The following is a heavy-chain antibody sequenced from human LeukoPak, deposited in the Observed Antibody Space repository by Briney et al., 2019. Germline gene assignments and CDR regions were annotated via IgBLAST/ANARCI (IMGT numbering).Heavy chain of an antibody. V-gene: IGHV3-23*01. Sequence: GGSLRLSCAASGFTFSSYAMRWVREAPGEGLECVSVISGSGGSTYYADSVKGRYTISRDNSKNTLYLQMNSLRAEDTAVYYCAKGTSWVSDYYYMDVWGKETTVTVPS. J-gene: IGHJ6*03. CDR2: ISGSGGST. CDR3: AKGTSWVSDYYYMDV. CDR1: GFTFSSYA. D-gene: IGHD2-8*01.